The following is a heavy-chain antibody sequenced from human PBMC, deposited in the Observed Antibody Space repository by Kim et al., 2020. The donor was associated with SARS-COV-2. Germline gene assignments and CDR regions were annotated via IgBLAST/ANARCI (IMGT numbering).Heavy chain of an antibody. CDR3: ARSEAVTGSAVAYFLH. J-gene: IGHJ1*01. V-gene: IGHV1-18*01. CDR1: GYTLSTYD. CDR2: ISPYNGLT. D-gene: IGHD6-19*01. Sequence: ASVKVSCKASGYTLSTYDIIWVRQAPGQGLEWMGWISPYNGLTNYAQNLQGRVTMTTDTSTSTAYIELRSLRSDDTAVYYCARSEAVTGSAVAYFLHWGQGTLVTVSS.